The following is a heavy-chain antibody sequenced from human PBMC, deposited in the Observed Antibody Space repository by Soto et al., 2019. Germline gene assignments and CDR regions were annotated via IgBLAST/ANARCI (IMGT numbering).Heavy chain of an antibody. Sequence: GGTLRLPCSDTGLAVSSSYMSWVRQAPGKGLQWVSVIYSAGSTYYANSVKGRFTISRDISTNMVYLQMSSLTDEDTAVYYCARAREPEYSSDIFCNIWGQGALVIVSS. D-gene: IGHD5-18*01. J-gene: IGHJ4*02. CDR1: GLAVSSSY. V-gene: IGHV3-53*01. CDR3: ARAREPEYSSDIFCNI. CDR2: IYSAGST.